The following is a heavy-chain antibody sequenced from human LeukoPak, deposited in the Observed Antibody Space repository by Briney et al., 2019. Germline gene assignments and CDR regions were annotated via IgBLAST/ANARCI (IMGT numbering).Heavy chain of an antibody. J-gene: IGHJ4*02. Sequence: GASAKVSCKASGYSFNSFGVSWGRRAPGQGLGWMGWICAYNDNLNYAQRFQGRVTMTTDTSTSTAYMELRSLSSDKTDVYYCARGGIAAANVELPDYFDYWGQGTLVTVSS. CDR1: GYSFNSFG. CDR2: ICAYNDNL. CDR3: ARGGIAAANVELPDYFDY. V-gene: IGHV1-18*01. D-gene: IGHD6-13*01.